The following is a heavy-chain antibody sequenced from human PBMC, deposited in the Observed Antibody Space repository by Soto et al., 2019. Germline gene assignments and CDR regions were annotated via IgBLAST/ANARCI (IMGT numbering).Heavy chain of an antibody. V-gene: IGHV3-21*01. CDR1: GFSFSSYS. Sequence: EVQLVESGGGLVKPGGSLRLSCAASGFSFSSYSMNWVRQAPGKGLEWVSSISSSASHINYADSVKGRFTISRDNAKKSLYLQMNGLRAEDTAVYYCARGYTGYCSGGTCYGFDPWGQGTLVTVSS. J-gene: IGHJ5*02. CDR3: ARGYTGYCSGGTCYGFDP. CDR2: ISSSASHI. D-gene: IGHD2-15*01.